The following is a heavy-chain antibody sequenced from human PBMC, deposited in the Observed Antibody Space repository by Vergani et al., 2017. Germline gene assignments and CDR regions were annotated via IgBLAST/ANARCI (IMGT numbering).Heavy chain of an antibody. V-gene: IGHV3-23*01. J-gene: IGHJ4*02. CDR1: GFTFRRHA. CDR2: IENTGDST. D-gene: IGHD5-24*01. CDR3: GRGSDNYN. Sequence: EVQLLQSEGAVVQPGGSLRLSCVASGFTFRRHAMSWVRQGHGQGLEWVSSIENTGDSTHYADSVKGRFTISRDNSKNTLYLQMNSLRVEYTAVYYCGRGSDNYNWCQGTLVTVSS.